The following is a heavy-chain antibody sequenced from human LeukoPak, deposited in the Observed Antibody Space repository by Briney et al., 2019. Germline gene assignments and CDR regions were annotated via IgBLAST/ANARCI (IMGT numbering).Heavy chain of an antibody. D-gene: IGHD1-26*01. CDR2: ISYDGSNK. Sequence: PGGSLRLSCAASGFTFSSYAMHWVRQAPGKGLEWVAVISYDGSNKYYADSVKGRFTISRDNSKNTLYLQMNSLRAEDTAVYYCARDRRWELRGSDGNFQHWGQGTLVTVSS. V-gene: IGHV3-30-3*01. CDR3: ARDRRWELRGSDGNFQH. J-gene: IGHJ1*01. CDR1: GFTFSSYA.